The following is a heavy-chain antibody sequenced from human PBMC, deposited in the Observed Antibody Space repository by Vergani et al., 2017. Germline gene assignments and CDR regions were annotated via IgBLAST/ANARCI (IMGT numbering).Heavy chain of an antibody. Sequence: EVQLVESGGGLVKPGGSLRLSCAASGFTFSSYSMNWVRQAPGKGLEWVSSISSSSSYIYYADSVKGRFTISRDNAKNSLYLQMNSLGAEDTAVYYCARVRGSSGTGGYWGQGTLVTVSS. V-gene: IGHV3-21*01. CDR1: GFTFSSYS. CDR2: ISSSSSYI. D-gene: IGHD6-19*01. CDR3: ARVRGSSGTGGY. J-gene: IGHJ4*02.